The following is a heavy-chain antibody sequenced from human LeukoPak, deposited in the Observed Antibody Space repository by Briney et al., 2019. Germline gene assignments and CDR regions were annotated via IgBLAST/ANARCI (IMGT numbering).Heavy chain of an antibody. CDR3: AKDSLYGGSPEGFDY. D-gene: IGHD3-16*01. V-gene: IGHV3-23*01. J-gene: IGHJ4*02. CDR1: GFTFSSYA. CDR2: ISGSGGST. Sequence: PGGSLRLSCAASGFTFSSYAMSWVRQAPGKGLEWVSAISGSGGSTYYADSVKGRFTISRDNSKNTLYLQMNSLRAEDTAVYYFAKDSLYGGSPEGFDYWGQGTLVTVSS.